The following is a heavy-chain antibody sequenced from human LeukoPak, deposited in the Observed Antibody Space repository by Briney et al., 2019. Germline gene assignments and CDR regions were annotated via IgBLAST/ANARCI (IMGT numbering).Heavy chain of an antibody. Sequence: GESLKISCRGSGYPFTNYWIAWVRQMSGKGLEYIGIISPGDSHIIYSPSFQGQVTISADKSLRSAYLQWSALKASDTAMYFCARQRTTFDAIDVWGQGTMVTVS. CDR1: GYPFTNYW. D-gene: IGHD3-10*02. V-gene: IGHV5-51*01. CDR2: ISPGDSHI. J-gene: IGHJ3*01. CDR3: ARQRTTFDAIDV.